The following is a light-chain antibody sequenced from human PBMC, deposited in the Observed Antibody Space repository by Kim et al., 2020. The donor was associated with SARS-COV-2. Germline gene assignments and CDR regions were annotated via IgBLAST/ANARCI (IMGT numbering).Light chain of an antibody. CDR3: QQYNTYPWT. CDR2: AAS. Sequence: ASTGDRVTITCRASQGISSYLAWYQHKPGEAPKLLLYAASSLQSAVPSRFSGSGSGTDFTLTISCLQSEDFATYYCQQYNTYPWTFGQGTKVDIK. V-gene: IGKV1-8*01. CDR1: QGISSY. J-gene: IGKJ1*01.